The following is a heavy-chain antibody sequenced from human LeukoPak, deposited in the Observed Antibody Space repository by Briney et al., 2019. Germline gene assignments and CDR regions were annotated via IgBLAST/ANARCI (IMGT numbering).Heavy chain of an antibody. D-gene: IGHD2-8*01. CDR2: IKQDGSEK. Sequence: GGSLRLSCAASGFTFSSYWMSWVRQAPGKGLEWVANIKQDGSEKYYVDSVKGRFTISRDNAKNSLYLQMNSLRAEDTAVYYCARMGMLYYYYYGMDVWGQGTTVTVSS. J-gene: IGHJ6*02. V-gene: IGHV3-7*01. CDR1: GFTFSSYW. CDR3: ARMGMLYYYYYGMDV.